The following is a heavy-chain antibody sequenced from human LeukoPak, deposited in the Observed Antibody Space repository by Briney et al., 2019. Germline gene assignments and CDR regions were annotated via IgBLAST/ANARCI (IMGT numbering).Heavy chain of an antibody. V-gene: IGHV3-7*01. CDR3: VRDYRWAFDY. CDR2: INPDGSEK. CDR1: GFGLSMYW. J-gene: IGHJ4*02. D-gene: IGHD2-8*02. Sequence: GGSLRLSCVVSGFGLSMYWMSWVRQAPGKGPEWAAKINPDGSEKSYVDSVKGRFTIYRDSAKNSVYLQMKGLRADDTAVYYCVRDYRWAFDYWGQGILVTVSS.